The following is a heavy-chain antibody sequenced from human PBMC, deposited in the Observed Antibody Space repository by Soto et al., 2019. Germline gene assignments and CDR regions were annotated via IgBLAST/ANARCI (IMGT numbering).Heavy chain of an antibody. Sequence: TSETLSLTCTVSGGSISSYYWSWIRQPAGKGLEWIGRIYTSGSTNYNPSLKSRVTMSVDTSKNQFSLKLSSVTAADTAVYYCARELDDYVWGSYLQGYWGQGTLVTVSS. CDR1: GGSISSYY. CDR2: IYTSGST. J-gene: IGHJ4*02. D-gene: IGHD3-16*02. CDR3: ARELDDYVWGSYLQGY. V-gene: IGHV4-4*07.